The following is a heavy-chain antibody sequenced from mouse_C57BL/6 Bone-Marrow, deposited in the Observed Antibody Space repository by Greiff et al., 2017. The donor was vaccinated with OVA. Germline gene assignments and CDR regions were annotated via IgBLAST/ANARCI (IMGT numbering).Heavy chain of an antibody. Sequence: EVKLVESGGGLVQPGGSMKLSCVASGFTFSNYWMNWVRQSPEKGLEWVAQIRLKSDNYATHYAESVKGRFTISRDDSKSSVYLQMNNLRAEDTGIYYCTALYYYGSSPFAYWGQGTLVTVSA. CDR1: GFTFSNYW. V-gene: IGHV6-3*01. J-gene: IGHJ3*01. CDR2: IRLKSDNYAT. CDR3: TALYYYGSSPFAY. D-gene: IGHD1-1*01.